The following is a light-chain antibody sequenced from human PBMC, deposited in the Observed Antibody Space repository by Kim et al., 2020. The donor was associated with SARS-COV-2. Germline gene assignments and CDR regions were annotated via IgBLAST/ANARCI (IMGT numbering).Light chain of an antibody. CDR3: NARDSSGNHVV. CDR1: SLRSYY. J-gene: IGLJ2*01. V-gene: IGLV3-19*01. Sequence: LVQTVRITFQGGSLRSYYASWYQQKPGQAPVLVIYGKNDRPSGIPDRFSGSSSGNTASLTITGAQAEDEADYYCNARDSSGNHVVFGGGTQLTVL. CDR2: GKN.